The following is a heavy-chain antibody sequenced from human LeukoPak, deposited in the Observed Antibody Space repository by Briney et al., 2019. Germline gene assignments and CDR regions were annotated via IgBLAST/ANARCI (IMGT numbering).Heavy chain of an antibody. CDR1: GYTLSDYH. J-gene: IGHJ4*02. CDR3: ARVRGNSCDY. Sequence: ASVTVSCKTSGYTLSDYHMHWVRQAPGQGLEWMGWIRGDTGDTDSPQKFQGRVTMTRDTSTNTAYMELSRLTYDDAAMYFCARVRGNSCDYWGQGTLVTVSS. D-gene: IGHD6-13*01. CDR2: IRGDTGDT. V-gene: IGHV1-2*02.